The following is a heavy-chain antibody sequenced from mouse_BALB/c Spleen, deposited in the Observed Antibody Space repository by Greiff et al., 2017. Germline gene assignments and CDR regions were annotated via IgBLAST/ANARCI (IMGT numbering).Heavy chain of an antibody. CDR2: INPYNGAT. CDR3: ASRGNYGYAMDY. Sequence: VQLQQSGPELVKPGASVKISCKASGYSFTGYYMHWVKQSHVKSLEWIGRINPYNGATSYNQNFKDKASLTVDKSSSTAYMELHSLTSEDSAVYYCASRGNYGYAMDYWGQGTSVTVSS. V-gene: IGHV1-31*01. CDR1: GYSFTGYY. J-gene: IGHJ4*01. D-gene: IGHD2-1*01.